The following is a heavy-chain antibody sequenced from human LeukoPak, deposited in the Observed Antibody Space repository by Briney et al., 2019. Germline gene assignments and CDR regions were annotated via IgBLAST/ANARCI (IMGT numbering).Heavy chain of an antibody. V-gene: IGHV4-59*01. CDR1: GGSIISYY. J-gene: IGHJ4*02. CDR2: IHDSGST. CDR3: ARDRTGPTPEV. Sequence: SETLSLTCTVSGGSIISYYWSWIRQPPGKGPELIGYIHDSGSTNYNPSLQSRVTISVDTSKNQFSLKLTSVTAADTAVYYCARDRTGPTPEVRGQGTLVTVSS. D-gene: IGHD1-14*01.